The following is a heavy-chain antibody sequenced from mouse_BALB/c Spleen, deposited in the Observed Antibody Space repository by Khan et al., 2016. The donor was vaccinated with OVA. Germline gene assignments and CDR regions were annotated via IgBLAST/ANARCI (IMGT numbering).Heavy chain of an antibody. V-gene: IGHV5-17*02. J-gene: IGHJ1*01. D-gene: IGHD2-1*01. CDR2: MSSGSSTI. CDR3: ARSGGNFHWYFDV. Sequence: DVKLVESGGGLVQPGGSRKLSCAASGFSFSSFGMHWVRQAPKKGLEWVAYMSSGSSTIYYVDTVKGRFTLSRDNPTNTLFLQMTSLRSEDTAMYYCARSGGNFHWYFDVWGAGTSVTVSS. CDR1: GFSFSSFG.